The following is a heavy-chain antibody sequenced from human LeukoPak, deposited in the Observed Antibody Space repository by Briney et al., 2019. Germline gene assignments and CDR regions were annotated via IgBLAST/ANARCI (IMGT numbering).Heavy chain of an antibody. CDR3: ARDRGGYTYSHDY. CDR2: IYHDGST. Sequence: SETLSLTCAVSSGSIGSNTWCSWVRQPPGKGLEWIGEIYHDGSTNYNPSLKSRVTISMDKSKNQLSLKLNFVTAADTAVYYCARDRGGYTYSHDYWGQGTLVTVSS. CDR1: SGSIGSNTW. D-gene: IGHD5-18*01. J-gene: IGHJ4*02. V-gene: IGHV4-4*02.